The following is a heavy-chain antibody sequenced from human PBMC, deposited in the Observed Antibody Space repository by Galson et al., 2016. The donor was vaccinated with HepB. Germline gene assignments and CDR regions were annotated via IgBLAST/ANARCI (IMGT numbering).Heavy chain of an antibody. CDR2: IIPMFGTTNYA. D-gene: IGHD2-8*02. CDR1: GGIFSNYA. Sequence: SVKVSCKASGGIFSNYAISWVRQAPGQGLEWMGGIIPMFGTTNYANYAQKFRGRVTISADESTSTAYMELSSLRSEDTAVYYCARVKGWSTGGQDYYFDYWGQGTLVTVSS. CDR3: ARVKGWSTGGQDYYFDY. V-gene: IGHV1-69*13. J-gene: IGHJ4*02.